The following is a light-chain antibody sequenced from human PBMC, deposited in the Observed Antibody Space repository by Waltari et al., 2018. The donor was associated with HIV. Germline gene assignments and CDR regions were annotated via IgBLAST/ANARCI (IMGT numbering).Light chain of an antibody. J-gene: IGLJ1*01. CDR2: RNN. Sequence: QSVLTQPPSASGTPGQRVAISCSGSSSNIGRNYVYWYQQVPGAAPKRLLSRNNPRHSGVPDRFSGSKSGASAFLAISGLRSDDEADYYCAAWDDSLKNYVFGTGTRVTVL. CDR1: SSNIGRNY. V-gene: IGLV1-47*01. CDR3: AAWDDSLKNYV.